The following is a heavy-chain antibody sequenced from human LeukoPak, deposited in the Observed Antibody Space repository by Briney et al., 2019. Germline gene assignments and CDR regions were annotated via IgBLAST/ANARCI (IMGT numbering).Heavy chain of an antibody. J-gene: IGHJ6*03. CDR2: IRSKAYGGTT. CDR3: TRDRYSSGWNYYYYMDV. D-gene: IGHD6-19*01. Sequence: PGGSLRLSCTASGFTFGDYAMSWVRQAPGKGLEWVGFIRSKAYGGTTEYAASVKGRFTISRDDSKSIAYLQMNSLKTEDTAVYYCTRDRYSSGWNYYYYMDVWGKGTTVTVSS. V-gene: IGHV3-49*04. CDR1: GFTFGDYA.